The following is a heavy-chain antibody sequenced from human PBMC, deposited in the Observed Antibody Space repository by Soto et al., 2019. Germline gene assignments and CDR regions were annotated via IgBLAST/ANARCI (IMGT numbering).Heavy chain of an antibody. J-gene: IGHJ6*02. Sequence: GGSLRLSCAASGFTFSNYGMHWVRQAPGKGLEWVAVISYDGSNKYYADSVKGRFTISRDNSKNTLYLQMNSLRAEDTAVYYCAKVVSGYDYYYYGMDVWGQGTTVTVSS. CDR1: GFTFSNYG. CDR2: ISYDGSNK. V-gene: IGHV3-30*18. D-gene: IGHD5-12*01. CDR3: AKVVSGYDYYYYGMDV.